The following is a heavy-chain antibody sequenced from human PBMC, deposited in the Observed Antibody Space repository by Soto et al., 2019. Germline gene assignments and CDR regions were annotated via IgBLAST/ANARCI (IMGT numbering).Heavy chain of an antibody. Sequence: PSETLSLTCPVSGGSISSYYWSWIRQPPGKGLEWIGYIYYSGSTNYNPSLKSRVTISVDTSKNQFSLKLSSVTAADTAVYYCARTLPNRQLFDSWSQGTLVTVSS. V-gene: IGHV4-59*01. J-gene: IGHJ4*02. CDR3: ARTLPNRQLFDS. CDR1: GGSISSYY. D-gene: IGHD1-1*01. CDR2: IYYSGST.